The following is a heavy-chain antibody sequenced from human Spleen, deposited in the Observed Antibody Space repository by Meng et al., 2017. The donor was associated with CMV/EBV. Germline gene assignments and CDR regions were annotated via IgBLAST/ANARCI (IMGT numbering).Heavy chain of an antibody. J-gene: IGHJ4*02. CDR2: ISSSGSSI. CDR3: ARDGESGYCSSTSCYNVGFSPDY. D-gene: IGHD2-2*02. Sequence: YMSWIRQAPGKGLEWVSYISSSGSSIYYADSVKGRFTISRDNPKNSLYLQMNSLRAEDTAVYYCARDGESGYCSSTSCYNVGFSPDYWGQGTLVTVSS. V-gene: IGHV3-11*04. CDR1: Y.